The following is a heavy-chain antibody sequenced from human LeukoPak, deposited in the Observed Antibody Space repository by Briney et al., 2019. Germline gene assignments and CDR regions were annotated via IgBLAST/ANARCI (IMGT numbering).Heavy chain of an antibody. D-gene: IGHD2-15*01. Sequence: GGSLRLSCAASGFTFSSDGMHWVRQAPGKGLEGVAFIRYDGSNKYYADSVKGRFTISRDNSKNTLYLQMNSLRAEDTAVYYCARGSCSGGSCYSTDAFDIWGQGTMVTVSS. CDR3: ARGSCSGGSCYSTDAFDI. CDR1: GFTFSSDG. V-gene: IGHV3-30*02. CDR2: IRYDGSNK. J-gene: IGHJ3*02.